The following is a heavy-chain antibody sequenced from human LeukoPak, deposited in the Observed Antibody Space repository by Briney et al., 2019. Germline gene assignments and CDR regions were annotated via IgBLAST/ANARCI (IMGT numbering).Heavy chain of an antibody. J-gene: IGHJ4*02. D-gene: IGHD3-10*01. CDR1: GGSISSYY. CDR3: ARRRSTMVRGATDY. V-gene: IGHV4-34*01. Sequence: SETLSLTCTVSGGSISSYYWSWIRQPPGKGLEWIGEINHSGSTNYNPSLKSRVTISVDTSKNQFSLKLSSVTAADTAVYYCARRRSTMVRGATDYWGQGTLVTVSS. CDR2: INHSGST.